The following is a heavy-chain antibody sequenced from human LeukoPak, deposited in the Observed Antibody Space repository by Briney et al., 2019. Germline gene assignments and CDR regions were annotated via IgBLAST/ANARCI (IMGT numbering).Heavy chain of an antibody. D-gene: IGHD3-22*01. CDR2: IQYDGGNK. V-gene: IGHV3-30*02. CDR1: GFTFSTYG. Sequence: GGSLRLSCAASGFTFSTYGMHWVRQAPGKGLEWVAFIQYDGGNKYYADSVKGRFTISRDNSKNTLCLQMNSLRAEDTAVYYCAKVGSSGYQQDAFDIWGQGTMVTVSS. CDR3: AKVGSSGYQQDAFDI. J-gene: IGHJ3*02.